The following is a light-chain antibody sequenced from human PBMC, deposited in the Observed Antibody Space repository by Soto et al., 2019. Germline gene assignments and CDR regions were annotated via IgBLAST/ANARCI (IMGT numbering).Light chain of an antibody. CDR3: QQLKTYPIT. Sequence: IQLTQSPSSLSASVGDRVTLTCRASQGISSYLAWYQQKPGKAPKLLIYGASTLAVGVPFRFSGSGSGTDFTLIISSVQPEDFATYYCQQLKTYPITFGQGTRLEIK. V-gene: IGKV1-9*01. J-gene: IGKJ5*01. CDR1: QGISSY. CDR2: GAS.